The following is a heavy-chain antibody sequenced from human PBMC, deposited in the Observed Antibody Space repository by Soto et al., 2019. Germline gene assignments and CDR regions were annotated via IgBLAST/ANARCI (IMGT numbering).Heavy chain of an antibody. V-gene: IGHV7-4-1*01. J-gene: IGHJ6*02. D-gene: IGHD2-8*01. CDR2: INTNTGNP. CDR3: ASTGVTRGYYGMDV. CDR1: GYTFTSYA. Sequence: GXSVKGSFKASGYTFTSYAMNWVRQAPRQGLEWMGWINTNTGNPTYAQGFTGRFVFSLDTSVSTAYLQICSLKAEDTAVYYCASTGVTRGYYGMDVWGQGTTVTVYS.